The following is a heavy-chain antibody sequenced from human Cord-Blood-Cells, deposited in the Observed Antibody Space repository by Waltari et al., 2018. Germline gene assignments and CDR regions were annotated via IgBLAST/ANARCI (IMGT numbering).Heavy chain of an antibody. J-gene: IGHJ4*02. CDR3: AKDQSAIAVAGTREEGDY. D-gene: IGHD6-19*01. CDR2: ISYDGSNK. Sequence: GFTFSSYGMHWVRQAPGKGLEWVAVISYDGSNKYYADSVKGRFTISRDNSKNTLYLQMNSLRAEDTAVYYCAKDQSAIAVAGTREEGDYWGQGTLVTVSS. CDR1: GFTFSSYG. V-gene: IGHV3-30*18.